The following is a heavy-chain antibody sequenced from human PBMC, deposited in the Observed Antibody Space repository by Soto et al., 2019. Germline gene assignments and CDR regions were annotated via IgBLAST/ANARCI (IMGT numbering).Heavy chain of an antibody. CDR1: GFTFSSYG. D-gene: IGHD6-19*01. Sequence: GGSLRLSCAASGFTFSSYGRHWVRHAPGKGLEWVANVKQDGSEEYYVDSVKGRFTISRDNAKNSLYLQMNSLRAEDMAVYYCARARYSSGWYFDYWGQGTLVTVSS. CDR2: VKQDGSEE. CDR3: ARARYSSGWYFDY. J-gene: IGHJ4*02. V-gene: IGHV3-7*01.